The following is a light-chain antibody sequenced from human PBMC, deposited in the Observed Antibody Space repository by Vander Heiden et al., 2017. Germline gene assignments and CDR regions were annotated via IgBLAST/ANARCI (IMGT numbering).Light chain of an antibody. CDR3: QQLSYSPPLT. CDR1: QSVSSY. CDR2: DAS. V-gene: IGKV3-11*01. J-gene: IGKJ4*01. Sequence: EIVLTQSPATLSLSPGERATLSCRASQSVSSYLAWYQQKPGQAPRLLIYDASNRATGIPARFSGSGSGTDFTLTISSREPEDFAVYYCQQLSYSPPLTFSGGTKVEIK.